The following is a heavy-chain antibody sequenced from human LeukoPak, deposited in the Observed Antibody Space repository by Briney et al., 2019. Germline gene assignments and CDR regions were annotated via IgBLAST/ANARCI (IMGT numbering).Heavy chain of an antibody. CDR3: AGLMPQPSTVTHFDY. CDR1: GGSISSSSYY. CDR2: IYYSGST. V-gene: IGHV4-39*01. D-gene: IGHD4-17*01. J-gene: IGHJ4*02. Sequence: PSETLSLTCTVSGGSISSSSYYWGWIRQPPGKGLEWIGSIYYSGSTYYNPSLKSRVTISVDTSKNQFSLKLSSVTAADTAVYYCAGLMPQPSTVTHFDYWGQGTLVTVSS.